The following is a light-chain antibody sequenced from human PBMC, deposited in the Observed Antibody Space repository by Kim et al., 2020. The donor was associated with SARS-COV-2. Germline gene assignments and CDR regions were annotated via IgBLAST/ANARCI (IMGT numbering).Light chain of an antibody. V-gene: IGLV2-11*01. J-gene: IGLJ3*02. CDR2: DVT. CDR3: CSYAGSHSWV. CDR1: SSDIGPYNY. Sequence: QSALTQPRSVSGSPGQSVTISCTGTSSDIGPYNYVSWYQHHPGKAPKLMIYDVTKRPSGVPDRFSGSKSGNTASLTISGLQAEDEADYYCCSYAGSHSWVFGGGTQLTVL.